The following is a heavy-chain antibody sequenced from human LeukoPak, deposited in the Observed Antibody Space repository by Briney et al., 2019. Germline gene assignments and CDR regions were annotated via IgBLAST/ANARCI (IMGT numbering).Heavy chain of an antibody. CDR1: GGSISSYY. V-gene: IGHV4-59*08. J-gene: IGHJ3*02. CDR2: IYYSGST. Sequence: PSETLSLTCTVSGGSISSYYWSWIRQPPGKGLEWIGYIYYSGSTNYNPSLKSRVTISVDTSKNQFSLKLSSVTAADTAVYYCARSGMKNYYDSSGYYPGRAFDIWGQGTMVTVSS. CDR3: ARSGMKNYYDSSGYYPGRAFDI. D-gene: IGHD3-22*01.